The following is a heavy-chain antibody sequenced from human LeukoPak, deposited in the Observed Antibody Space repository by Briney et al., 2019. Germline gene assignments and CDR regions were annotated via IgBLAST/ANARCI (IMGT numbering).Heavy chain of an antibody. CDR3: AKPYMVRGVIQRFDP. CDR2: ISGSGGST. Sequence: GGSLRLSCAASGFTFSSYAMSWVRQAPGKGLEWVSAISGSGGSTYYADSVKGRFTISRDNSKNTLYLQMNSLRAEDTAVYYCAKPYMVRGVIQRFDPGGQGTLVTVSS. CDR1: GFTFSSYA. V-gene: IGHV3-23*01. J-gene: IGHJ5*02. D-gene: IGHD3-10*01.